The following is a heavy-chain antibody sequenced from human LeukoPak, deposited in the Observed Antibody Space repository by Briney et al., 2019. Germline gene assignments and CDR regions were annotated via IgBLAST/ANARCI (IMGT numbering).Heavy chain of an antibody. CDR1: GFTFTGYY. D-gene: IGHD3-10*01. J-gene: IGHJ4*02. Sequence: ASVKVSCKASGFTFTGYYMHWVRQAPGQGLEWMGWINPNSGGTNYAQKFQGRVTMTRDASITTAYMELTSLRSDDTAVYYCARDLFYSVSGTYYNVGRVFNYWGQGTLVTVSS. V-gene: IGHV1-2*02. CDR2: INPNSGGT. CDR3: ARDLFYSVSGTYYNVGRVFNY.